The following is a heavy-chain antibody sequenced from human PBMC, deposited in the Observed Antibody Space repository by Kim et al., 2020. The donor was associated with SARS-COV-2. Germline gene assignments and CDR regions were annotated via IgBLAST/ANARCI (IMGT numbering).Heavy chain of an antibody. CDR3: ARPISGDAFDI. D-gene: IGHD1-26*01. V-gene: IGHV5-51*01. CDR1: GYSFTSYW. CDR2: IYPGGSDT. Sequence: GESLKISCTGSGYSFTSYWIAWVRQMPGKGLEWMGVIYPGGSDTRYSPSFQGQVTISADKSISTAYLHWSRLKASDTAMYYCARPISGDAFDIWVQGTMV. J-gene: IGHJ3*02.